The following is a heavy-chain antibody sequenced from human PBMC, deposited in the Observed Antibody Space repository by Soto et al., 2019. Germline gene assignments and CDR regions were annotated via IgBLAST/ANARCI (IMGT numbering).Heavy chain of an antibody. Sequence: GGSLRLSCAASGFTFSSYGMHWVRQAPGKGLEWVAVIWYDGSNKYYADSVKGRFTISRDNSKNTLYLQMNSLRAEDTAVYYCARDRDAITFGGVIVIGSPLDYWGQGTLVTVSS. CDR2: IWYDGSNK. CDR1: GFTFSSYG. V-gene: IGHV3-33*01. J-gene: IGHJ4*02. CDR3: ARDRDAITFGGVIVIGSPLDY. D-gene: IGHD3-16*02.